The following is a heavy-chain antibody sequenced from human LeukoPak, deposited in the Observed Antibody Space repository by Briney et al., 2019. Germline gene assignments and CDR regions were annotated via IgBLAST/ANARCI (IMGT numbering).Heavy chain of an antibody. CDR2: ISGSGGGT. CDR1: GFTFSSYA. Sequence: GGSLRLSCAASGFTFSSYAMSWVRQAPGKGLEWVSAISGSGGGTYYANSVKGRFTISRDNSRDTLYLQMNSLRAEDTALYFCAKTPDYYGSGSSSYIDCWGQGTLVFVSS. J-gene: IGHJ4*02. D-gene: IGHD3-10*01. CDR3: AKTPDYYGSGSSSYIDC. V-gene: IGHV3-23*01.